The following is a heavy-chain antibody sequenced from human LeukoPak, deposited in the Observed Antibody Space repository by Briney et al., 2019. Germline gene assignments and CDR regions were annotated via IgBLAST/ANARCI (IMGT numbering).Heavy chain of an antibody. D-gene: IGHD2-2*01. Sequence: SETLSLTCTVSGYSISSGYYWGWIRQPPGKGLEWIGSTYHSGSTYYNPSLKSRVTISVDTSKNQFSLKLSSVTAADTAVYYCARESEDIVVVPAATDFDYWGQGTLVTVSS. J-gene: IGHJ4*02. CDR3: ARESEDIVVVPAATDFDY. CDR2: TYHSGST. CDR1: GYSISSGYY. V-gene: IGHV4-38-2*02.